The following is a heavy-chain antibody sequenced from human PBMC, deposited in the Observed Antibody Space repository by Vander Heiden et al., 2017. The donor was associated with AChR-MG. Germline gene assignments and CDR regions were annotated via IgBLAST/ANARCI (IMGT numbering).Heavy chain of an antibody. CDR2: IYWDDDK. Sequence: QITLKESGPTLVKPTQTLTLTCTFSGFSLSTSGVGVGWIRQPPGKALEWLALIYWDDDKRYSPSLKSRLTITKDTSKNQVVLTMTNMDPVDTATYYCARMITMIVAGYFDYWGQGTLVTVSS. CDR3: ARMITMIVAGYFDY. J-gene: IGHJ4*02. V-gene: IGHV2-5*02. CDR1: GFSLSTSGVG. D-gene: IGHD3-22*01.